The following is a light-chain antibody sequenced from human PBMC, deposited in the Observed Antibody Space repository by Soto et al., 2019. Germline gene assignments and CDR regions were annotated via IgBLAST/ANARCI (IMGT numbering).Light chain of an antibody. Sequence: QSVLTQPASVSGSPGQSITISCTGTSSDVGGYNYVSWYQQHPGKAPKLMIYDVNNRPSGVSNRFSGSKSGNTASLPISGLQAEGEADYYCSSYTSSSTNSAFETGTKLPAL. CDR2: DVN. V-gene: IGLV2-14*01. CDR3: SSYTSSSTNSA. CDR1: SSDVGGYNY. J-gene: IGLJ1*01.